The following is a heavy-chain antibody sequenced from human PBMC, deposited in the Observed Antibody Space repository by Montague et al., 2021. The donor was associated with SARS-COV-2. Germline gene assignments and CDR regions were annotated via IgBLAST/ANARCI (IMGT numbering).Heavy chain of an antibody. D-gene: IGHD3-10*01. J-gene: IGHJ6*02. V-gene: IGHV4-61*02. CDR3: AREGTYDSGSYYISHHGMDV. CDR1: GGSISSSSYY. CDR2: IYTSGST. Sequence: TLSLTCTVSGGSISSSSYYWSWIRQPAGKGLEWIGRIYTSGSTNYNPSLKSRVTISVDTSKNQFSLKLSSVTAADTAVYYCAREGTYDSGSYYISHHGMDVWGQGTTVTVSS.